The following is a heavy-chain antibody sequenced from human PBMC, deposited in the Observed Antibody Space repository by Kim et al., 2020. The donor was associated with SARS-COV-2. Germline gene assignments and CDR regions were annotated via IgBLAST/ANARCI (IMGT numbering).Heavy chain of an antibody. D-gene: IGHD6-6*01. Sequence: GGSLRLSCTASGFTFSNYVMSWVRQAPGKGLEWVAVISGGGSATTYAYSAKVRFSISRANSKNTRYLQMNSKRLEDEAVYYCLRPRRSEYHADYWGQGT. CDR3: LRPRRSEYHADY. CDR2: ISGGGSAT. V-gene: IGHV3-23*01. CDR1: GFTFSNYV. J-gene: IGHJ4*02.